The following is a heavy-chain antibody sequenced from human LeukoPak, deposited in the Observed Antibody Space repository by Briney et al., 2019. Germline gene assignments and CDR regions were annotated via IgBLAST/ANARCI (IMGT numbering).Heavy chain of an antibody. J-gene: IGHJ4*02. CDR2: IYTSGST. CDR1: GGSISSGSYY. V-gene: IGHV4-61*02. D-gene: IGHD6-19*01. Sequence: PSQTLSLTCTVSGGSISSGSYYWSWIRQPAGKGLEWIGRIYTSGSTNYNPSLKSRVTISVDTSKNQFSLKLSSVTAADTAVYYCARWPTSGWYLDYWGQGTLVTVSS. CDR3: ARWPTSGWYLDY.